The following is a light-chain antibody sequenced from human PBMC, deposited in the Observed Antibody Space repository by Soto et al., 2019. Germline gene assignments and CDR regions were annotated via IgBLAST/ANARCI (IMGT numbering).Light chain of an antibody. J-gene: IGKJ1*01. CDR1: QRVSSSY. CDR3: QQYGSSPRT. V-gene: IGKV3-20*01. CDR2: GTS. Sequence: EIVLTQSPGTLSLSPGERGTLSCRASQRVSSSYLAWYQQKPGQAPRLLMYGTSTRATGTPDRFSGSGSGTDFTLTISSLEREDVAVYYCQQYGSSPRTFGQGTKVEVK.